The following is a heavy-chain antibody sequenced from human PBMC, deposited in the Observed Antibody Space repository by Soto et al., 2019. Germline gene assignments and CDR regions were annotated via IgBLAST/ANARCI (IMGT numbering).Heavy chain of an antibody. Sequence: XASLKISCKGCGYSFTSYWIGWVRQMPGKGLEWMGIIYPSDSDTRYSPSFQGQVTISVDRSISTAYLQWSSLKASDTAMYYCARHTTPATGSPYWGQGTLVTVSS. J-gene: IGHJ4*02. CDR1: GYSFTSYW. CDR2: IYPSDSDT. CDR3: ARHTTPATGSPY. D-gene: IGHD1-26*01. V-gene: IGHV5-51*01.